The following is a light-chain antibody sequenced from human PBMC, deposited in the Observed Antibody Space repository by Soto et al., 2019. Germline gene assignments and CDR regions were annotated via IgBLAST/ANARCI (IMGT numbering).Light chain of an antibody. CDR3: LQRDTSPLT. Sequence: DIQMTQTPSSLSASVGARVTIACGASQSISSCLGWYQQRAGKAPKRLIYGTFSLHSGVSSRFSGSGSGTEFTLTITSLQPEDSATYYCLQRDTSPLTFGGGTKVDIK. CDR2: GTF. J-gene: IGKJ4*01. CDR1: QSISSC. V-gene: IGKV1-17*01.